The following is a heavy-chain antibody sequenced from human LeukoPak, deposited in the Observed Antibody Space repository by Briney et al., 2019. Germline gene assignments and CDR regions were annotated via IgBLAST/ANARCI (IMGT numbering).Heavy chain of an antibody. Sequence: GGSLRLSCAASGFNLGTYWMHWVRQAPGKGLVWVSRISYDGSNANYADFVKGRFTISRDNAKNTLYLQMNSLRAEDTAAYYCGVLTLNPGWGQGTLVSVSS. CDR3: GVLTLNPG. V-gene: IGHV3-74*01. J-gene: IGHJ4*02. CDR1: GFNLGTYW. CDR2: ISYDGSNA. D-gene: IGHD2-8*01.